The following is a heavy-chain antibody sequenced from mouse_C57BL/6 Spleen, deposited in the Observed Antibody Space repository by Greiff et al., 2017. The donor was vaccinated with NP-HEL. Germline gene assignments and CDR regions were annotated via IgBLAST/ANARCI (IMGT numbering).Heavy chain of an antibody. CDR2: FYPGSGSI. D-gene: IGHD2-1*01. V-gene: IGHV1-62-2*01. Sequence: QVQLKQSGAELVKPGASVKLSCKASGYTFTEYTIHWVKQRSGQGLEWIGWFYPGSGSIKYNEKFKDKATLTADKSSSTVYMELSRLTSEDSAVYFCARHEDLYGNYPAWFAYWGQGTLVTVSA. J-gene: IGHJ3*01. CDR1: GYTFTEYT. CDR3: ARHEDLYGNYPAWFAY.